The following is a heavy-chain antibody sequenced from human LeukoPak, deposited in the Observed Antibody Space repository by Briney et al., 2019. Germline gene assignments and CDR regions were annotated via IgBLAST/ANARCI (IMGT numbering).Heavy chain of an antibody. CDR3: ERGRQDTTMVVVIYTDAQYYLDY. V-gene: IGHV4-34*01. D-gene: IGHD3-22*01. CDR2: VTDSGRT. Sequence: SGTLSLTCAVYGGSFSGYYWTWIRQSPGKGREWIGEVTDSGRTKYNPSLKSRLTISADKSKSQFSLKLTSVTTADTAVYYCERGRQDTTMVVVIYTDAQYYLDYWGQGTPVIVFS. J-gene: IGHJ4*02. CDR1: GGSFSGYY.